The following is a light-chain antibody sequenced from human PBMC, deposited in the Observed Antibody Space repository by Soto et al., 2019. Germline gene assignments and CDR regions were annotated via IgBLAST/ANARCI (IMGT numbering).Light chain of an antibody. CDR3: QQYNNWPRT. Sequence: EIVLTQSPATLSLSPGERAILSCRASQSVSTYIAWYQQKPGQAPSLVIYDASTRATGIPARFSGSGSGTEFTLTISSLQSEDFAVYYCQQYNNWPRTFGQGTKVDIK. V-gene: IGKV3-15*01. CDR2: DAS. J-gene: IGKJ1*01. CDR1: QSVSTY.